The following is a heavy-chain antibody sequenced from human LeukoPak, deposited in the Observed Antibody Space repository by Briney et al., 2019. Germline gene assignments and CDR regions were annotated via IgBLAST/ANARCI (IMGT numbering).Heavy chain of an antibody. Sequence: PSETLSLTCTVSGGSISSSSYYWGWIRQPPGKGLEWIGSIYYSGSTYYNPSLKSRVTISVDTSKNQFSLKLSSVTAADTAVYYCARLRGYSGYDSDYWGQGTLVTVSS. CDR1: GGSISSSSYY. CDR3: ARLRGYSGYDSDY. V-gene: IGHV4-39*01. D-gene: IGHD5-12*01. J-gene: IGHJ4*02. CDR2: IYYSGST.